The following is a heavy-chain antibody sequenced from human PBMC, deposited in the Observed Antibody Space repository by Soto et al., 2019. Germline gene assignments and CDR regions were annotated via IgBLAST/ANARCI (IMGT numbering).Heavy chain of an antibody. D-gene: IGHD2-15*01. Sequence: KQSQTLSLTCAISGDSVSSNSAAWNWIRQSPSRGLEWLGRTYYRSKWYNDYAVSVKSRITINPDTSKNQFSLQLNSVTPEDTAVYYCARDLPHCSGGSCYYYYGMDVWGQGTTVTVSS. J-gene: IGHJ6*02. CDR1: GDSVSSNSAA. CDR2: TYYRSKWYN. V-gene: IGHV6-1*01. CDR3: ARDLPHCSGGSCYYYYGMDV.